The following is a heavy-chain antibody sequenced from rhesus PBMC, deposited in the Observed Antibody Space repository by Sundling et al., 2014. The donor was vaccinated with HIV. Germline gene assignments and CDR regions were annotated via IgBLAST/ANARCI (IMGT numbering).Heavy chain of an antibody. V-gene: IGHV4-76*01. D-gene: IGHD3-3*01. CDR3: ARVEILQYLDWLGTPAEYFEF. Sequence: QVQLQESGPGLLKPSETLSLTCAVSGGSISGGYGWGWIRQPPGKGLEWIGSIYSSSGNTYYNPSLKSRVTISTDTSKNQFSLKLSSVTAADTAVYYCARVEILQYLDWLGTPAEYFEFWGQGALVTVSS. CDR1: GGSISGGYG. CDR2: IYSSSGNT. J-gene: IGHJ1*01.